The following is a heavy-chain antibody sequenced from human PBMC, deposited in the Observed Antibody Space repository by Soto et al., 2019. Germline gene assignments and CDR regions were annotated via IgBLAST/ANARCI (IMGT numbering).Heavy chain of an antibody. CDR1: GVMFSNYE. Sequence: PGGALRLSCTTSGVMFSNYERTWVRQAPGKGLEWISYIDRSGSPIYYSDSVRGRFTISRDNAKNSLFLQMNSLRAEDTAIYYCATKILETTYFDYSGQGTLVTVSS. D-gene: IGHD1-7*01. J-gene: IGHJ4*02. CDR2: IDRSGSPI. V-gene: IGHV3-48*03. CDR3: ATKILETTYFDY.